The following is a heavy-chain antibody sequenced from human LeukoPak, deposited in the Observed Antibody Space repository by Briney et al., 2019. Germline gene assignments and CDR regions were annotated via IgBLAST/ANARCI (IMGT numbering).Heavy chain of an antibody. J-gene: IGHJ4*02. Sequence: GGSLRLSCAASGFTLSSYWMHWVRQTQGMGLVWVSRINSDGGATTYADSVKGRFTISRDNAKNTLYLQMNSLRAEDTAVYYCARGLHCSGGSCYDATFDYWGQGTLVTASS. CDR2: INSDGGAT. CDR1: GFTLSSYW. CDR3: ARGLHCSGGSCYDATFDY. D-gene: IGHD2-15*01. V-gene: IGHV3-74*01.